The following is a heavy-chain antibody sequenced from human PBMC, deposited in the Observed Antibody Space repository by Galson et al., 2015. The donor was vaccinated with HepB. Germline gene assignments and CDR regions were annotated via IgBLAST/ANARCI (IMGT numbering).Heavy chain of an antibody. J-gene: IGHJ5*02. Sequence: SLRLSCVASGFTFSSYSMNWVRQAPGKGLEWVSSISSSSSYIYYADSVKGRFTISRDNAKNSLYLQMNSLRAEDTAVYYCARERMSSGYYYVGSGLNWFDPWGQGTLVTVSS. CDR3: ARERMSSGYYYVGSGLNWFDP. CDR2: ISSSSSYI. CDR1: GFTFSSYS. D-gene: IGHD3-22*01. V-gene: IGHV3-21*01.